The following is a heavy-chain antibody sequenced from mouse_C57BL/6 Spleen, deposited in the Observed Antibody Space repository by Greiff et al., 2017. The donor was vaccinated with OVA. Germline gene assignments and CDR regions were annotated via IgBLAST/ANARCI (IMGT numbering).Heavy chain of an antibody. D-gene: IGHD2-4*01. J-gene: IGHJ1*03. CDR1: GYAFTNYL. CDR2: INPGSGGT. Sequence: VMLVESGAELVRPGTSVKVSCKASGYAFTNYLIEWVKQRPGQGLEWIGVINPGSGGTNYNEKFKGKATLTADKSSSTAYMQLSSLTSEDSAVYFCARSGYDYAFWYFDVWGTGTTVTVSS. V-gene: IGHV1-54*01. CDR3: ARSGYDYAFWYFDV.